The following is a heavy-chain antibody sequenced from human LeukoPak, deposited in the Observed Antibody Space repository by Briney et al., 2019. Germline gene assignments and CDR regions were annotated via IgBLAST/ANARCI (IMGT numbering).Heavy chain of an antibody. Sequence: SVKVSCKASGGTFSSYAISWVRQAPGQGLEWMGGIIPIFGTANYAQKFQGRVMITADESTSTAYMELSSLRSEDTAVYYCAKEGGYDILTGYHLNWFDPWGQGTLVTVSS. V-gene: IGHV1-69*13. CDR1: GGTFSSYA. CDR3: AKEGGYDILTGYHLNWFDP. D-gene: IGHD3-9*01. CDR2: IIPIFGTA. J-gene: IGHJ5*02.